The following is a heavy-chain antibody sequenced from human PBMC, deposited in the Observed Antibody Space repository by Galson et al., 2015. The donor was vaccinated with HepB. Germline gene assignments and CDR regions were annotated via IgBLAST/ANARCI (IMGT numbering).Heavy chain of an antibody. J-gene: IGHJ6*02. D-gene: IGHD3-3*01. CDR2: INKIESEK. CDR1: GFTFSDWW. V-gene: IGHV3-7*04. Sequence: SLRLSCAGSGFTFSDWWMTWVRRAPGKGLEWVAKINKIESEKYYVDSVKGRFTISRDNAKNSLFLQMSSLRGDETAVYYCARGQYDFDVWGQGAPVTVSS. CDR3: ARGQYDFDV.